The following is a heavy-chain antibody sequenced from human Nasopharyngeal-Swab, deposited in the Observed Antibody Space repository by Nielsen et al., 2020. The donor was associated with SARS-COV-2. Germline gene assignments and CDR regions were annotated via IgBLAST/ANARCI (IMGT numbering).Heavy chain of an antibody. CDR2: IYYSGST. J-gene: IGHJ5*02. Sequence: GSLRLSCTVSGGSISSYYWSWIRQPLGKGLEWIGYIYYSGSTNYNPSLKSRVTISVDTSKNQFSLKLSSVTAADTAVYYCAKEGATGWFDPWGQGTLVTVSS. CDR3: AKEGATGWFDP. V-gene: IGHV4-59*12. CDR1: GGSISSYY.